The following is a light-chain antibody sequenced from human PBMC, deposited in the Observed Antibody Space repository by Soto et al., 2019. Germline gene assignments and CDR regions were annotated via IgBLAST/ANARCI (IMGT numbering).Light chain of an antibody. Sequence: DIQMTQSPPSLSASVGDRVTITCRASQNVWTYLNWYQQKPGKAPRLLLYGASDLEDGVPARFSGSGSGTDFTLTISSLQHEDYATYYCQQTLYIHRTFRQGTKVDIK. V-gene: IGKV1-39*01. J-gene: IGKJ2*01. CDR3: QQTLYIHRT. CDR2: GAS. CDR1: QNVWTY.